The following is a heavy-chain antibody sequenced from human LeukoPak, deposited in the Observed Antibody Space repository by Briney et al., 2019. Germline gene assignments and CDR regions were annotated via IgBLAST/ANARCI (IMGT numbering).Heavy chain of an antibody. CDR1: GGSFSGYY. CDR3: ARWYSSSTNWFDP. Sequence: SETLSLTCAVHGGSFSGYYWSWIRQPPGKGLEWIGEINHSGSTNYNPSLKSRVTISVDTSKNQFSLKLSSVTAADTAVYYCARWYSSSTNWFDPWGQGTLVTVPS. CDR2: INHSGST. D-gene: IGHD6-6*01. V-gene: IGHV4-34*01. J-gene: IGHJ5*02.